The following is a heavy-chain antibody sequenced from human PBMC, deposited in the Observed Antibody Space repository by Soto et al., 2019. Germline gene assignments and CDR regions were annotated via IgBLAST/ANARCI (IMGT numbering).Heavy chain of an antibody. Sequence: GGSLRLSCEASGFTFNDYSMDWVRQAPEKGLEWVSSISSSGTYIYYADSVKGRFAISRDNSKDTLYLQMNSLRAEDTAVYYCARRVIGSSRAFDIWGQGTMVTVSS. CDR3: ARRVIGSSRAFDI. CDR1: GFTFNDYS. J-gene: IGHJ3*02. V-gene: IGHV3-21*04. D-gene: IGHD3-10*01. CDR2: ISSSGTYI.